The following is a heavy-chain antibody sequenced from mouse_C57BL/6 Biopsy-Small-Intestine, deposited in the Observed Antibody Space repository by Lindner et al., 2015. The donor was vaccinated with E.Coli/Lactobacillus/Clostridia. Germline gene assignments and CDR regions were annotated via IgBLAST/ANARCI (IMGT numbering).Heavy chain of an antibody. Sequence: VQLQESGPELVKPGASVKISCKASGYSFTGYYMNWVKQSPEKSLEWIGEINPSTGGATYNQKFGAKVTLTVDRSSSTTYMQFKSLTSDDSAVYYCARREVYYFDYWGQGTTLTVSS. V-gene: IGHV1-42*01. CDR3: ARREVYYFDY. CDR1: GYSFTGYY. CDR2: INPSTGGA. J-gene: IGHJ2*01.